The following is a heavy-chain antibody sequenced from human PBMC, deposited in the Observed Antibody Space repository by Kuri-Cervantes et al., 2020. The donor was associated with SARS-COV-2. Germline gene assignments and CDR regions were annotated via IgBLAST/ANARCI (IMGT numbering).Heavy chain of an antibody. Sequence: LSLTCASSGLTFSTFAMGWVRQAPGKGLEWVSFIDNAASNTYYADFVKGRFTISRDSAKNSLYLQMNSLRAEDTAVYYCAIIGTLYNFDAFDIWGQGTMVTVSS. J-gene: IGHJ3*02. CDR1: GLTFSTFA. CDR2: IDNAASNT. D-gene: IGHD1-1*01. CDR3: AIIGTLYNFDAFDI. V-gene: IGHV3-23*03.